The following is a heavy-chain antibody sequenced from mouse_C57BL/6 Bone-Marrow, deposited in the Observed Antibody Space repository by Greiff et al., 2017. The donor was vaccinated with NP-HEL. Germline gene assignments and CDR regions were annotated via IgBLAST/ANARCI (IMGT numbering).Heavy chain of an antibody. CDR2: IYPGDGDT. Sequence: QVQLQQSGPELVKPGASVKISCKASGYAFSSSWMNWVKQRPGKGLEWIGRIYPGDGDTNYNGKFKGKATLTADKSSSTAYMQLSSLTSDDSAVYFCAREDAYYSNHYFDYWGQGTTLTVSS. V-gene: IGHV1-82*01. D-gene: IGHD2-5*01. CDR3: AREDAYYSNHYFDY. CDR1: GYAFSSSW. J-gene: IGHJ2*01.